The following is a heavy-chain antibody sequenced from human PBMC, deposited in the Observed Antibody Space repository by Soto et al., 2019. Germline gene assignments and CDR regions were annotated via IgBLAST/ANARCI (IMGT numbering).Heavy chain of an antibody. V-gene: IGHV4-59*01. CDR1: GGSISSYY. Sequence: PSETLSLTCTVSGGSISSYYWSWIRQPPGNGLEWIGYIYYSGSTNYNPSLKSRVTISVDTSKNQFSLKLSSVTAADTAVYYCASLKGDYYYYYMDVWGKGTTVTVSS. D-gene: IGHD3-16*01. J-gene: IGHJ6*03. CDR2: IYYSGST. CDR3: ASLKGDYYYYYMDV.